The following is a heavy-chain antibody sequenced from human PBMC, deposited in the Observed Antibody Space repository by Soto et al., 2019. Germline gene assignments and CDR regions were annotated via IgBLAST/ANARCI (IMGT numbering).Heavy chain of an antibody. CDR3: ARGGWYSDH. D-gene: IGHD6-19*01. CDR1: GGSMSGSY. Sequence: PSETLSLTCTVSGGSMSGSYWSWIRQYPGKGLEWIAYIYYTGNPEYNPSLNSRVTISVDTSNNQFSLKLSAVTAADTAVYYCARGGWYSDHWGQGTLVTVSS. J-gene: IGHJ4*02. V-gene: IGHV4-59*01. CDR2: IYYTGNP.